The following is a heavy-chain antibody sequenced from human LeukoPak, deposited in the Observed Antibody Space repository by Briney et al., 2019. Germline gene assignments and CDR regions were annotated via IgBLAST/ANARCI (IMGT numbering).Heavy chain of an antibody. V-gene: IGHV4-39*07. J-gene: IGHJ5*02. CDR3: ARDFIAAAGNWFDP. CDR1: GGSISSSSYY. CDR2: IYYSGST. D-gene: IGHD6-13*01. Sequence: PSETLSLTCTVSGGSISSSSYYWGWIRQPPGKGLEWIGSIYYSGSTYYNPSLKSRVTISVDTSKNQFSLKLSSVTAADTAVYYCARDFIAAAGNWFDPWGPGTLVTVSS.